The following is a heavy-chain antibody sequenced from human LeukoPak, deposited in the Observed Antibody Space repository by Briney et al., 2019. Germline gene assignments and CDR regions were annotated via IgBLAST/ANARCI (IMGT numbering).Heavy chain of an antibody. V-gene: IGHV3-23*01. J-gene: IGHJ5*02. CDR2: ISGSGDST. CDR1: GFTFSSYA. Sequence: PGGSLRLSCAASGFTFSSYAMSWVRQAPGKGLEWVSAISGSGDSTYYADSVKGRFTISRDNSKNTLYLQMNSLRAEDTAVYYCAKDAVRGSGRINWFDPWGQETLVTVSS. D-gene: IGHD3-10*01. CDR3: AKDAVRGSGRINWFDP.